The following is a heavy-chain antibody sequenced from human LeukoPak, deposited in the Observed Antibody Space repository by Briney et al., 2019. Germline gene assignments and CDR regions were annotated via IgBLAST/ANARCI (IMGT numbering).Heavy chain of an antibody. Sequence: QPGGSLRLSCAASGFTFNDYWMTWVRQAPGKGLEWVANIKPDGSEEYYVDSVKGRFTISRDNAKNSLYVQMNSLRAEDTAVYFCARTVGDTPYDYWGQGTLVTVSS. CDR1: GFTFNDYW. J-gene: IGHJ4*02. V-gene: IGHV3-7*01. CDR2: IKPDGSEE. D-gene: IGHD1-26*01. CDR3: ARTVGDTPYDY.